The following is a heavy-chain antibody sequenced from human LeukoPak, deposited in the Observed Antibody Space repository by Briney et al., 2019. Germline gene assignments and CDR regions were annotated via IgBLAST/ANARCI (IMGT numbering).Heavy chain of an antibody. CDR1: GGSISSYY. V-gene: IGHV4-59*01. J-gene: IGHJ4*02. D-gene: IGHD6-13*01. Sequence: SETLSLTCTVSGGSISSYYWNWIRQSPGKGLEWIGYIYYSGSTNYNPSLNSRVTISVDTSKNQFSLKLNSVTAADTAVYYCARGDSSWPYYFDCWGQGTLVTVSS. CDR2: IYYSGST. CDR3: ARGDSSWPYYFDC.